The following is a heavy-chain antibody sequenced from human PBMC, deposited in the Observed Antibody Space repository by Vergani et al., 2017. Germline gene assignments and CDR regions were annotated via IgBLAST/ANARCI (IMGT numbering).Heavy chain of an antibody. V-gene: IGHV3-23*01. Sequence: EVQLLESGGGLLQPGGSLRLSCEASGFSFPGYAMSWVRQAPGKGLEWVSSVSGSSATPYYADSVKGRFIISRDNSKNTLHLQMNRLRADDTAVYYCTKGSRGHTGYFFDYWGQGTLATVSS. CDR2: VSGSSATP. J-gene: IGHJ4*02. CDR1: GFSFPGYA. CDR3: TKGSRGHTGYFFDY. D-gene: IGHD2-21*01.